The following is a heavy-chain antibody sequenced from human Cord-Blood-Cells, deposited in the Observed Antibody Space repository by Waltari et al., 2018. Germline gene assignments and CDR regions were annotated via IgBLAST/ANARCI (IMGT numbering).Heavy chain of an antibody. CDR2: IIPILGIA. CDR3: ASPITDDAFDI. J-gene: IGHJ3*02. CDR1: GGTLRSYA. Sequence: QVQLVQSGAEVRQPGSPVKVSCTASGGTLRSYAISWLRQAPGQGLEWMGRIIPILGIANYAQKFQGRVTITADKSTSTAYMELSSLRSEDTAVYYCASPITDDAFDIWGQGTMVTVSS. D-gene: IGHD1-20*01. V-gene: IGHV1-69*09.